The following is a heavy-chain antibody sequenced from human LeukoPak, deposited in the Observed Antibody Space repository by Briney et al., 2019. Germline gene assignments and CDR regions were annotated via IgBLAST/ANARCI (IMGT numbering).Heavy chain of an antibody. D-gene: IGHD3-22*01. CDR3: ARELYQIADYYDSSGSNWFDP. Sequence: SETLSLTCTVSGGSISSYYWSWIRQPAGKGLEWIGRIYTSGSTNYNPSLKSRVTMSVDTSKNQFSLQLNSVTPEDTAVYYCARELYQIADYYDSSGSNWFDPWGQGTLVTVSS. CDR1: GGSISSYY. J-gene: IGHJ5*02. V-gene: IGHV4-4*07. CDR2: IYTSGST.